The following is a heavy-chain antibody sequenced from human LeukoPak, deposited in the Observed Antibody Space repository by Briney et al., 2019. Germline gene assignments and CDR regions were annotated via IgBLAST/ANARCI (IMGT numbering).Heavy chain of an antibody. V-gene: IGHV3-43*01. J-gene: IGHJ6*02. CDR2: ISWDGGST. Sequence: GGSLRLSCAASGFTFDDYTMHWVRQAPGKGLEWVSLISWDGGSTYYADSVKGRFTISRDNSKNSLYLQMNSLRTEDTALYYCAKDYFGGSSEGDYYYGMDVWGQGTTVTVSS. CDR1: GFTFDDYT. CDR3: AKDYFGGSSEGDYYYGMDV. D-gene: IGHD2-15*01.